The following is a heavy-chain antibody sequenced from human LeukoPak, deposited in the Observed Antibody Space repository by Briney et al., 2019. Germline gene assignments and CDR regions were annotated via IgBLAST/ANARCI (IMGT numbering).Heavy chain of an antibody. CDR3: ARDSFFGVVISPAYYYYGMDV. CDR1: GFTFDDYG. J-gene: IGHJ6*02. CDR2: INWNGGST. V-gene: IGHV3-20*04. D-gene: IGHD3-3*01. Sequence: GGSLRLSCAASGFTFDDYGMSWVRQAPGKGLEWVSGINWNGGSTGYADSVKGRFTISRDNAKNSLYLQMNSLRAEDTALYYCARDSFFGVVISPAYYYYGMDVWGQGTTVTVSS.